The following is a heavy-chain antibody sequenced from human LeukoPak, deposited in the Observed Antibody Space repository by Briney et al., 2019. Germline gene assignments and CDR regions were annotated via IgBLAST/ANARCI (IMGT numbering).Heavy chain of an antibody. J-gene: IGHJ4*02. CDR1: GYTFTSYG. V-gene: IGHV1-18*01. D-gene: IGHD3-22*01. CDR3: ARDARYYYDSSGYYYGPTGY. CDR2: ISAYNGNT. Sequence: ASVKVSCKASGYTFTSYGISWVRQAPGQGLEWMGWISAYNGNTNCAQKLQGRVTMTTDTSTSTAYMELRSLRSDDTAVYYCARDARYYYDSSGYYYGPTGYWGQGTLVTVSS.